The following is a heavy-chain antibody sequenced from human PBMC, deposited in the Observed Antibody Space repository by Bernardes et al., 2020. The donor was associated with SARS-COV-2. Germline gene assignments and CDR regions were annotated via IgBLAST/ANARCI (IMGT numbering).Heavy chain of an antibody. Sequence: ASVKVSCKTSGYTFTDNSIHWVRQAPEQGLEWMGWINPYNGNTNQAQKFQGRLTMSWDTSISTVYMDLSRLTSDDTATYYCARQNSGDYHYDYWGQGTLVTVSS. CDR2: INPYNGNT. CDR3: ARQNSGDYHYDY. V-gene: IGHV1-2*02. CDR1: GYTFTDNS. J-gene: IGHJ4*02. D-gene: IGHD1-26*01.